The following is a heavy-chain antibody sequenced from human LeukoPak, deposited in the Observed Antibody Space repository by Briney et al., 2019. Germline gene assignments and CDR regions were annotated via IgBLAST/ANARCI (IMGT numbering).Heavy chain of an antibody. J-gene: IGHJ4*02. CDR1: GGSISSYY. CDR3: ARGYCYESGGRGAYYFDY. Sequence: PSETLSLTCTVSGGSISSYYWTWIRQPAGKGLQWIGHIFTTGSTNYSPSLESRVTMSVDTSKNQFSLRLSSVTAADTAVYYCARGYCYESGGRGAYYFDYWGPGVLVTVSS. V-gene: IGHV4-4*07. CDR2: IFTTGST. D-gene: IGHD3-22*01.